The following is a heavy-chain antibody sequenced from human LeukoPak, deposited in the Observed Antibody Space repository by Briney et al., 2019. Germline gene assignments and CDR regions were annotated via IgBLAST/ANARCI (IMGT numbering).Heavy chain of an antibody. D-gene: IGHD3-3*01. CDR3: AKPRRGITIFGVLDY. CDR2: IRYDGSNK. Sequence: GGSLRLSCAASGFTFSSYGMHWVRQAPGKGPEWVAFIRYDGSNKYYADSVKGRFTISRDNSKNTLYLQMNSLRAEDTAVYYCAKPRRGITIFGVLDYWGQGTLVTVSS. J-gene: IGHJ4*02. V-gene: IGHV3-30*02. CDR1: GFTFSSYG.